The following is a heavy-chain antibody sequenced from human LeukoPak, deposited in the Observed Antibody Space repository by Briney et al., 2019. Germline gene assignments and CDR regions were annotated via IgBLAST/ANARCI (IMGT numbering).Heavy chain of an antibody. V-gene: IGHV4-61*08. Sequence: SQTLSLTCTVSGGSISSGGYYWSWIRQHPGKGLEWIGSIYYSGSTNYNPSLKSRVTISVDTSKNQFSLKLSSVTAADTAVYYCARALEGYSSSWYRNRYYFDYWGQGTLVTVSS. CDR3: ARALEGYSSSWYRNRYYFDY. CDR2: IYYSGST. CDR1: GGSISSGGYY. J-gene: IGHJ4*02. D-gene: IGHD6-13*01.